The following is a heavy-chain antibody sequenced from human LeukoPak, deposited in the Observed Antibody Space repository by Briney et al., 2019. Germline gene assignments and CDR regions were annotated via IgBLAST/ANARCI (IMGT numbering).Heavy chain of an antibody. V-gene: IGHV3-7*01. D-gene: IGHD3-10*01. J-gene: IGHJ4*02. CDR2: IKQDGSEK. CDR3: ARDGVLLWFGESSFPNYFDY. Sequence: PGGSLRLSCAASGFTFSSYWMSWVRQAPGKGLEWVANIKQDGSEKYYVDSVKGRFTISRDNAKNSLYLQMNSLRAEDTAVYYCARDGVLLWFGESSFPNYFDYWGQGTLVTVSS. CDR1: GFTFSSYW.